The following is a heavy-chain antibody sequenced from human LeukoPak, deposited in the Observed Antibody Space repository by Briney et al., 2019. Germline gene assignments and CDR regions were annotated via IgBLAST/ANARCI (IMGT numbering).Heavy chain of an antibody. CDR3: ARFAAGGSYYYYMDV. Sequence: GGSLRLSCAASGFTFSSYAMSWVRHAPGKGLEWVSYISSSGSTIYYADSVKGRFTISRDNAKNSLYLQMNSLRAEDTAVYYCARFAAGGSYYYYMDVWGKGTTVTVSS. CDR1: GFTFSSYA. J-gene: IGHJ6*03. V-gene: IGHV3-48*04. D-gene: IGHD6-25*01. CDR2: ISSSGSTI.